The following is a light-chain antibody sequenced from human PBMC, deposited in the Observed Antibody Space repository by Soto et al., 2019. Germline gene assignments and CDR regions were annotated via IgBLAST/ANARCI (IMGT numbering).Light chain of an antibody. Sequence: EIVLTQSPGTLSLSPGERVTLSCRASQSISNNHLAWYQQKPGQAPRLLIHGTSNRATGIPDRFTGSGSGTDFTLTFSRLEPEDCAVYYCEYYSSSITFGGGTKVEIK. CDR1: QSISNNH. J-gene: IGKJ4*01. CDR2: GTS. V-gene: IGKV3-20*01. CDR3: EYYSSSIT.